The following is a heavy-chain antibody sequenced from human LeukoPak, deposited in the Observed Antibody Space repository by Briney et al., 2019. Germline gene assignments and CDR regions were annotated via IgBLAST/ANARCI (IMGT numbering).Heavy chain of an antibody. V-gene: IGHV3-23*01. D-gene: IGHD5-12*01. J-gene: IGHJ4*02. CDR2: ISGSGDRT. Sequence: GGSLRLSCAASGFTFSSYAMSWVRQAPGKGLEWVSAISGSGDRTDYVDSVKGRFTISRDNSKNTLYLQMNSLRPEDTAVYYCARDPYRVDITRIDYWGQGTLVTVSS. CDR1: GFTFSSYA. CDR3: ARDPYRVDITRIDY.